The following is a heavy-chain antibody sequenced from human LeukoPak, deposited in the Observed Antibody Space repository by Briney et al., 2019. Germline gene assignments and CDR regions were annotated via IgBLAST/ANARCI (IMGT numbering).Heavy chain of an antibody. CDR3: ARGGGNFDRSGYYEYYFDY. V-gene: IGHV3-23*01. J-gene: IGHJ4*02. Sequence: PGGSLRLSCVASGFSFSVYAMSWVRQAPGKGLEWVSGIRGSCGRTYSADSVKGLFTISRDNSRKPLYLPMNNLRAEDTAVYYCARGGGNFDRSGYYEYYFDYWGQGTLVTVSS. CDR2: IRGSCGRT. D-gene: IGHD3-22*01. CDR1: GFSFSVYA.